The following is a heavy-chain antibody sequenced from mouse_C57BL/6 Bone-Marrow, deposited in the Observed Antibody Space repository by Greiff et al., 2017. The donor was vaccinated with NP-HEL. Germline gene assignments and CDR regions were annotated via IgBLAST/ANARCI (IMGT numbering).Heavy chain of an antibody. V-gene: IGHV1-4*01. CDR2: INPSSGYT. Sequence: VKLVESGAELARPGASVKMSCKASGYTFTSYTMHWVKQRPGQGLEWIGYINPSSGYTKYNQKFKDKATLTADKSSSTAYMQLSSLTSEDSAVYYCARSVFLGYWGQGTTLTVSS. D-gene: IGHD4-1*01. J-gene: IGHJ2*01. CDR3: ARSVFLGY. CDR1: GYTFTSYT.